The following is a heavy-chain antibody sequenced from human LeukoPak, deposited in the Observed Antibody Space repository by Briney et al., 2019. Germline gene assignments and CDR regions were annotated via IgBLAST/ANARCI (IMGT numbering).Heavy chain of an antibody. J-gene: IGHJ4*02. D-gene: IGHD3-22*01. Sequence: GGSLRLSCAASGFTLSRHCMHWVRLAPGKGLEWVAFIAYDGSRQTYADSVKGRFSISRDNSKNMVWLQMNSLRAEDTAVYCCARFTGGDSSGYYESWGQGTLVTVSS. CDR3: ARFTGGDSSGYYES. CDR1: GFTLSRHC. CDR2: IAYDGSRQ. V-gene: IGHV3-33*05.